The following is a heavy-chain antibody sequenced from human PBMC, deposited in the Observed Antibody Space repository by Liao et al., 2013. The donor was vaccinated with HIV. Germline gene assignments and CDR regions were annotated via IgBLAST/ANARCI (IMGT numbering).Heavy chain of an antibody. V-gene: IGHV4-39*07. CDR2: IYYSGST. J-gene: IGHJ4*02. D-gene: IGHD1-26*01. CDR3: ARVMVVWELPYYFDY. Sequence: QLQLQESGPGLVKPSETLSLTCTVSGGSISSSSYYWGWIRQPPGKGLEWIGSIYYSGSTYYNPSLKSRVTISVDTSKNHFSLKLSSVTAADTAVYYCARVMVVWELPYYFDYWGQGTRVTVSS. CDR1: GGSISSSSYY.